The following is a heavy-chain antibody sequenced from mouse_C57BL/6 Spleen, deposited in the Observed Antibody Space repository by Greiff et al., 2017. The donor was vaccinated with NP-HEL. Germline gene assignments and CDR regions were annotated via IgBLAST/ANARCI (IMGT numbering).Heavy chain of an antibody. CDR1: GFTFSSYA. CDR3: ARESDYYGSPFDY. J-gene: IGHJ2*01. D-gene: IGHD1-1*01. Sequence: EVQRVESGGGLVKPGGSLKLSCAASGFTFSSYAMSWVRQTPEKRLEWVATISDGGSYTYYPDNVKGRFTISRDNAKNNLYLQMSHLKSEDTAMYYCARESDYYGSPFDYWGQGTTLTVSS. CDR2: ISDGGSYT. V-gene: IGHV5-4*01.